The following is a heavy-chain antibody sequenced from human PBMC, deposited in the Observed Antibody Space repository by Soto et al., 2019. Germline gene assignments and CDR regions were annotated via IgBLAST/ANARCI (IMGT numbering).Heavy chain of an antibody. CDR1: GGCIISYY. V-gene: IGHV4-4*07. D-gene: IGHD4-17*01. J-gene: IGHJ6*02. CDR2: SYTIGST. Sequence: PWETLSLTCTVSGGCIISYYWSWIRQPAGKGLEWLGRSYTIGSTNYNPSLKSRVTMSVDTSKTQFSLKLSSVTAADTAVYYCARATMTTVTHTAENYYYYGMDVWGQGTTVTVSS. CDR3: ARATMTTVTHTAENYYYYGMDV.